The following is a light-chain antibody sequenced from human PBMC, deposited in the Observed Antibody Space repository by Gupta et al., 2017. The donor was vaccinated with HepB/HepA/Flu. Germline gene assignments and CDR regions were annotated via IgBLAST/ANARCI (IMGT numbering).Light chain of an antibody. CDR3: MMWHSSAWV. CDR2: YKADSDN. J-gene: IGLJ3*02. CDR1: CGINAVTYR. Sequence: QAVLPQPPSLSASSGASARLTCTLRCGINAVTYRIYCSQQQPGSPPHSLLRYKADSDNQQGSGVPSRFSGSKVASANAGILLISGLQSEDEADYYCMMWHSSAWVFGGGTKLTVL. V-gene: IGLV5-45*02.